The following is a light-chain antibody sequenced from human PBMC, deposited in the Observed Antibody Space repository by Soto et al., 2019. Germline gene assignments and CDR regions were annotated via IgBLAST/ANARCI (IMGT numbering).Light chain of an antibody. Sequence: DIQMTQSPSTLSASVGDRLTITCRASQSISIWLAWYQQKPGKAPKLLIYDASSLESGVPSRFTGSGSGTEFTLSISSLQPDDFGTYYCQQYNSYSTFGQGTKVYIK. CDR1: QSISIW. CDR2: DAS. V-gene: IGKV1-5*01. J-gene: IGKJ1*01. CDR3: QQYNSYST.